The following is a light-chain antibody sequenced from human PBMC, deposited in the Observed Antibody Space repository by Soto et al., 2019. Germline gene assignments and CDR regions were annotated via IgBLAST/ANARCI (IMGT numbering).Light chain of an antibody. J-gene: IGKJ1*01. CDR1: QSISNH. CDR2: AAS. V-gene: IGKV1-39*01. Sequence: DIQMTQSPSSLSASVEDRVIITCRASQSISNHLNWYQQKPGKAPKLLIFAASSLQSGVPSRFSGSRSGPDFTLTISSLQPEDFATYYCLQDINYPWTFGQGTKVDIK. CDR3: LQDINYPWT.